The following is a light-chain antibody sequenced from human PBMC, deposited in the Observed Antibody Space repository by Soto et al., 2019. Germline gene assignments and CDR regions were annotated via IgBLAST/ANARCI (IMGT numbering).Light chain of an antibody. CDR3: CSYAGSYTPVV. CDR2: DVS. V-gene: IGLV2-11*01. CDR1: SSDVGGYNY. Sequence: QSALTQPRSVSGSPGQSVTISCTGTSSDVGGYNYVSWYQQHPGKATKLMIYDVSKRPSGVPDRFSGSKSGNTASLTISGRQVEDEADYYCCSYAGSYTPVVFGGGTKLTVL. J-gene: IGLJ2*01.